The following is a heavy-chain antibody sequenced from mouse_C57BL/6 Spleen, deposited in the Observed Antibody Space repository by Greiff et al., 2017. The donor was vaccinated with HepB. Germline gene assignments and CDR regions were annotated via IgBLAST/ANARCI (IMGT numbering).Heavy chain of an antibody. D-gene: IGHD4-1*01. CDR2: ISDGGSYT. V-gene: IGHV5-4*01. J-gene: IGHJ2*01. Sequence: EVMLVESGGGLVKPGGSLKLSCAASGFTFSSYAMSWVRQTPEKRLEWVATISDGGSYTYYPDNVKGRVTISRDNAKNNLYLQMSHLKAEDTAMYYGARDDWDVGYFVYWGQGTTLTVSS. CDR1: GFTFSSYA. CDR3: ARDDWDVGYFVY.